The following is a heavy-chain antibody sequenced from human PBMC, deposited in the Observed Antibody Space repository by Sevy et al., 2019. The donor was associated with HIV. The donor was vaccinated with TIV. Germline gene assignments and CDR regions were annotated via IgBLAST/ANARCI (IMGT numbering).Heavy chain of an antibody. V-gene: IGHV3-9*01. CDR3: AKALWTQVSGSSFDY. Sequence: GGSLRLSCAASGFTFDDYAMHWVRQAPGKGLEWVSGISWNNGRIGYADSVKGRFTISRDNAKNSLYLQMNSLRAEDTAFYYFAKALWTQVSGSSFDYWGQGTLVTVSS. D-gene: IGHD3-10*01. J-gene: IGHJ4*02. CDR2: ISWNNGRI. CDR1: GFTFDDYA.